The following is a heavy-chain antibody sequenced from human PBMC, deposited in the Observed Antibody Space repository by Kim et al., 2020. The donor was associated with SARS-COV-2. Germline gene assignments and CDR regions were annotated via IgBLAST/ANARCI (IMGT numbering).Heavy chain of an antibody. V-gene: IGHV4-39*01. CDR3: ARHVAAAADGYFDY. Sequence: NPSLKGRVTISGDTSKNQFSLKLSSVTAADTAVYYCARHVAAAADGYFDYWGQGTLVTVSS. D-gene: IGHD6-13*01. J-gene: IGHJ4*02.